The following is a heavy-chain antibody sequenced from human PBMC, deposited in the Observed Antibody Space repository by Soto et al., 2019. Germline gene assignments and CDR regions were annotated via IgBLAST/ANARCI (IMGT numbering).Heavy chain of an antibody. D-gene: IGHD1-26*01. V-gene: IGHV3-48*03. J-gene: IGHJ5*02. CDR1: GFIFRNYE. Sequence: EVQLVESGGGLVQPGGSLRLSCAASGFIFRNYEMNWVRQALGKGLEWVSYISGSGNTIYYADSVKGRFTISRDNAKNSLYLQMNSLRAGDTAVYFCARGPSGSYYKYFWFDPWGQGTLVTVSS. CDR3: ARGPSGSYYKYFWFDP. CDR2: ISGSGNTI.